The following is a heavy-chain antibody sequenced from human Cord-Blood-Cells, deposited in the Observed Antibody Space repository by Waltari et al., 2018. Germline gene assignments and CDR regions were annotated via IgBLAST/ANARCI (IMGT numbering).Heavy chain of an antibody. CDR2: ISSSSSYI. CDR3: ATSSPPLY. J-gene: IGHJ4*02. D-gene: IGHD6-13*01. Sequence: EVQLVESGGGLVKPGGHMRRTWAASGFTFSSHSLNWVRQAPGKGLEWVSAISSSSSYIYYADSVKGRFTISRDNAKNSLYLQMNSLRAEDTAVYYCATSSPPLYWGQGTLVTVSS. CDR1: GFTFSSHS. V-gene: IGHV3-21*01.